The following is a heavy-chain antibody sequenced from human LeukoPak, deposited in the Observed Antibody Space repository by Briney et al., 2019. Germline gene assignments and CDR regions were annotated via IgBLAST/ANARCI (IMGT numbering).Heavy chain of an antibody. CDR3: ARATYYDILTGYYAY. V-gene: IGHV3-30-3*01. CDR2: ISYDGSNE. D-gene: IGHD3-9*01. Sequence: GRSLRLSCAASGFTFSSYAMHWVRQAPGKGLEWVAVISYDGSNEYYADSVKGRFTISRDNSKNTLYLQMNSLRAEDTAVYYCARATYYDILTGYYAYWGQGTLVTVSS. J-gene: IGHJ4*02. CDR1: GFTFSSYA.